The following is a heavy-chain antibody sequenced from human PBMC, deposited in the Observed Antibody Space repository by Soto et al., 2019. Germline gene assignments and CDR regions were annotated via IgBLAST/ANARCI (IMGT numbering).Heavy chain of an antibody. V-gene: IGHV1-46*01. CDR2: INPSGDDT. J-gene: IGHJ4*02. Sequence: QVHLVQSGAEVQKPGASVKVSCKASEDTFRSYYIHWVRQVSEQGPEWVARINPSGDDTTYTERFQGRVSVTRDTSTRSVYLELSSLTPEDSAVYYCARSYSGASGVDFWGQGTLVTVST. D-gene: IGHD1-26*01. CDR1: EDTFRSYY. CDR3: ARSYSGASGVDF.